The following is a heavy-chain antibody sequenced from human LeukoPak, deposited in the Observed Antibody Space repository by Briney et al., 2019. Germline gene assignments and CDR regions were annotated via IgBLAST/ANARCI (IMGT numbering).Heavy chain of an antibody. V-gene: IGHV3-23*01. CDR1: GFTFSSYA. J-gene: IGHJ4*02. D-gene: IGHD3-10*01. CDR3: AKAGTPGIPFDY. Sequence: GGSLRLSCAASGFTFSSYAMGWVRQAPGKGLEWVSSITGDGDATDCAASVKGRFTVSRDNSKNTLYLQMNSLRAEDTAVYYCAKAGTPGIPFDYWGQGTLVTVSS. CDR2: ITGDGDAT.